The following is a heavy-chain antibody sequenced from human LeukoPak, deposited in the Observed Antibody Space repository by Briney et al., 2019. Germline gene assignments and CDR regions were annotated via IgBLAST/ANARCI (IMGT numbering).Heavy chain of an antibody. V-gene: IGHV4-30-2*01. Sequence: SETLSLTCAVSGGSISSGGHSWSWIRQPPGKGLEWIGYIYQSGSTYYNPSLKSRISMSVDRSKNQFSLKLSSVTAADTAIYYCARVHLVSDSSGNWFDPWGQGTLVTVSS. CDR2: IYQSGST. CDR3: ARVHLVSDSSGNWFDP. J-gene: IGHJ5*02. D-gene: IGHD3-22*01. CDR1: GGSISSGGHS.